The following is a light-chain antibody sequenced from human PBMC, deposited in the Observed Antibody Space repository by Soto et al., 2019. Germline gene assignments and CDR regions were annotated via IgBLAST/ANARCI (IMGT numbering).Light chain of an antibody. V-gene: IGKV3-20*01. J-gene: IGKJ1*01. CDR2: DAS. CDR1: LTVTDNY. CDR3: HQYSAAPLT. Sequence: EIVLTHSPGTLSLSPGERATLSCRASLTVTDNYLAWYQQKAGQPPRLVIYDASNRATGIPDRFSASGSGTDITLTISRLEPEDFAVYYCHQYSAAPLTFGQGTKVDIK.